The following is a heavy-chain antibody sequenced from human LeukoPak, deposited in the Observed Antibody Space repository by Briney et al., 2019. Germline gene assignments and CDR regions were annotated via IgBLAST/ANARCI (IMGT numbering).Heavy chain of an antibody. Sequence: GESLKISCKDSGNRFTTSWIGWVRQTPGKGLEWMGIIHLRGSHTIYSPSFEGQVTISVDKSISTAYLQWSSLKASDTAMYFCARQPNPDFDYWGQGTLVTVSS. J-gene: IGHJ4*02. CDR3: ARQPNPDFDY. CDR1: GNRFTTSW. V-gene: IGHV5-51*01. CDR2: IHLRGSHT.